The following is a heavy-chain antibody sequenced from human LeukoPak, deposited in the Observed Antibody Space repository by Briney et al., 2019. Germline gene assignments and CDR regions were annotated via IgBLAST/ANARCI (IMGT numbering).Heavy chain of an antibody. D-gene: IGHD6-13*01. J-gene: IGHJ3*02. V-gene: IGHV4-4*07. CDR2: IYTSGST. CDR3: ARSKIGYSSSWYQLDAFDI. Sequence: SETLSLTCTVSGGSISSYYWSWIRQPVGKGLEWIGRIYTSGSTNYNPSLKSRVTMSVDTSKNQFSLKLSSVTAADTAVYYCARSKIGYSSSWYQLDAFDIWGQGTMVTVSS. CDR1: GGSISSYY.